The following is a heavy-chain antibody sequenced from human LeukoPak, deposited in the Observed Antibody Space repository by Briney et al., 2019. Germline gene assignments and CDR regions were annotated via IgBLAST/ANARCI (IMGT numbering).Heavy chain of an antibody. CDR2: ISGSGGST. CDR1: GFTFSSYA. D-gene: IGHD4-17*01. J-gene: IGHJ6*02. Sequence: GGSLRLSCAASGFTFSSYAMSWVRQAPRKGLEWVSAISGSGGSTYYADSVKGRFTISRDNSKNTLYLQMNSLRAEDTAVYYCAKSLEPWDSYGDYEESYYYGMDVWGQGTTVTVSS. CDR3: AKSLEPWDSYGDYEESYYYGMDV. V-gene: IGHV3-23*01.